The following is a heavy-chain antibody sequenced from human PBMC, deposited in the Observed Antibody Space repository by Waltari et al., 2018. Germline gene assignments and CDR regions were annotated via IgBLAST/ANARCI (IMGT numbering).Heavy chain of an antibody. CDR3: AKGDDSSGYTFDY. CDR2: ISWNSGSI. J-gene: IGHJ4*02. D-gene: IGHD3-22*01. V-gene: IGHV3-9*01. Sequence: EVQLVESGGGLVQPGRSLRLSCAASGFTFDDYAMHWVRQAPGKGLEWVSGISWNSGSIGYADSVKGRFTISRDNAKNSLYLQMNSLRAEDTALYYCAKGDDSSGYTFDYWGQGTLVTVSS. CDR1: GFTFDDYA.